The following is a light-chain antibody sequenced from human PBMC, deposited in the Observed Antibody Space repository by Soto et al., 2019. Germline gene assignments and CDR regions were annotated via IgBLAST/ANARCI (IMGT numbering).Light chain of an antibody. CDR1: QGISSW. J-gene: IGKJ4*01. Sequence: DIQMTQSPSSVSASVGDRVTITCRASQGISSWVAWYQQKPGKAPNLLIYAASSLQSGVPSRFGGSGSGTEFTLTISNLQPEDFATDYCQQADTFPLTFGGGTKVEIK. CDR2: AAS. CDR3: QQADTFPLT. V-gene: IGKV1-12*01.